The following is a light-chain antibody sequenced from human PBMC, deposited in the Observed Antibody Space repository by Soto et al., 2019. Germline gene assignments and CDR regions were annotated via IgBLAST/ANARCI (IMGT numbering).Light chain of an antibody. Sequence: QSVLTQPASVSGSPGQSITISCTGTSSDVGGYNSVSWYHHHPGKAPKLMIYEVSNRPSGVSNRFSGSKSGNTASLTISGLQAEDEADYYCSSYTSSRTLVFGTGTKVTVL. CDR3: SSYTSSRTLV. CDR1: SSDVGGYNS. J-gene: IGLJ1*01. CDR2: EVS. V-gene: IGLV2-14*01.